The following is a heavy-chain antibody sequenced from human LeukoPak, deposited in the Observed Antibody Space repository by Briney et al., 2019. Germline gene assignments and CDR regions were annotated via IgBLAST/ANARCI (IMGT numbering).Heavy chain of an antibody. CDR2: INPNSGGT. J-gene: IGHJ4*02. CDR1: GYTFTGYY. Sequence: ASVKVSCKASGYTFTGYYMHWVRQAPGQGLEWMGWINPNSGGTNYAQKFQGRVTMTRDTSISTAYMGLSRLRSDDTAVYYCARVLSGDILTGYYGPFDYWGQGTLVTVSS. V-gene: IGHV1-2*02. CDR3: ARVLSGDILTGYYGPFDY. D-gene: IGHD3-9*01.